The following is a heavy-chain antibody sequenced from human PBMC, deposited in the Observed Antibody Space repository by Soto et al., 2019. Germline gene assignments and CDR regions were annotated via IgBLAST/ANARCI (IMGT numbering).Heavy chain of an antibody. J-gene: IGHJ5*01. CDR2: VYFRGTL. CDR3: ARSVYVRGDNYQCDS. V-gene: IGHV4-59*01. Sequence: SETLSRTCSVSGASMTAYYWNCIRQSPWKGLEWIVFVYFRGTLNYNPSLKGRVALSIDTSKSQFSLKLTSVTAADTALYYCARSVYVRGDNYQCDSWGHGTLVTVS. D-gene: IGHD3-10*01. CDR1: GASMTAYY.